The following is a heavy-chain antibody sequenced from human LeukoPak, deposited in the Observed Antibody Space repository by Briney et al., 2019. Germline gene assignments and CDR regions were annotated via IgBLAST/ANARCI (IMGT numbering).Heavy chain of an antibody. V-gene: IGHV3-30*02. Sequence: PGGSLRLSCAASGFTFTSFGMHWVRQAPGKGLEWVAFIRNDGDVIYYADSVKGRFTISRDNSKNTLYLHMNSLRAEGTAVYYCARDGGYSAYEAGFDYWGQGTLVTVS. CDR2: IRNDGDVI. J-gene: IGHJ4*02. CDR1: GFTFTSFG. D-gene: IGHD5-12*01. CDR3: ARDGGYSAYEAGFDY.